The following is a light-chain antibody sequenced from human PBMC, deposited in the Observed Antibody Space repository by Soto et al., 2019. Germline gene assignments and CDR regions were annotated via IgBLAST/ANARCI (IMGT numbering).Light chain of an antibody. Sequence: QSVLTQPPSVSGAAGQRVTSSCTGSSSNIGAGYDVHWYQQLPGTAPKLLIYGNSNRPSGVPDRLSGSKSGTSASLAITGLQAEDEADYYCQSYDSSLSNWVFGGGTKLTVL. J-gene: IGLJ3*02. CDR2: GNS. V-gene: IGLV1-40*01. CDR1: SSNIGAGYD. CDR3: QSYDSSLSNWV.